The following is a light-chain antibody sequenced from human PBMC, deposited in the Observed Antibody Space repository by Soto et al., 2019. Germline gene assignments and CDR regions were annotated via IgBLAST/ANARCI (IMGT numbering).Light chain of an antibody. J-gene: IGKJ2*01. CDR1: QSISNY. CDR3: QQSYSTPYT. CDR2: AAF. Sequence: DIQMTQSPSSLSASVGDRVTITCRASQSISNYLNWYQQKPGKARKVLIYAAFSVQSGVPSRFSGSESGTDFILTISSLQPEDVTTYYCQQSYSTPYTFGQGTKLEI. V-gene: IGKV1-39*01.